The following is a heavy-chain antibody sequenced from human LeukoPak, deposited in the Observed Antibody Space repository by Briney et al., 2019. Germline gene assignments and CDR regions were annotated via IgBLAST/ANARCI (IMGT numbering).Heavy chain of an antibody. CDR2: ISAYNGNT. CDR3: AVNYDILTYNWFDP. V-gene: IGHV1-18*01. Sequence: ASVKVSCKASGYTFTSYGISWVRQAPGQGLERTGWISAYNGNTNYAQKLQGRVTMTTDTSTSTAYMELRSLRSDDTAVYYCAVNYDILTYNWFDPWGQGTLVTVSS. J-gene: IGHJ5*02. CDR1: GYTFTSYG. D-gene: IGHD3-9*01.